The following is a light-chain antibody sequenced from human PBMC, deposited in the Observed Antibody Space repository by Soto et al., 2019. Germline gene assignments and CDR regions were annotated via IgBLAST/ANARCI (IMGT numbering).Light chain of an antibody. V-gene: IGKV1-5*01. CDR3: HSRD. J-gene: IGKJ5*01. Sequence: DIQLTQTPSTFSASVGDDVTITCRASQTISRWLAWYQQKPGRAPKLLIYDASTLESGVPSRFSGSGSETEFTLTISRLQPDAFAPYFCHSRDLGQGTRLEIK. CDR2: DAS. CDR1: QTISRW.